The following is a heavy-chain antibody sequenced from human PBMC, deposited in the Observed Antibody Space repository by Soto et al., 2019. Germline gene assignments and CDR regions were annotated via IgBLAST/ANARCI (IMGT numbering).Heavy chain of an antibody. CDR2: INSDGSST. Sequence: GGSLRLSCAASGFTFSSYWMHWVRQAPGKGLVWVSRINSDGSSTSYADSVKGRFTISRDNAKNTLYLQMNSLRAEDTAVYYCARLAVDYYGSGRPNEGYWGQGTLVTVSS. V-gene: IGHV3-74*01. CDR1: GFTFSSYW. CDR3: ARLAVDYYGSGRPNEGY. J-gene: IGHJ4*02. D-gene: IGHD3-10*01.